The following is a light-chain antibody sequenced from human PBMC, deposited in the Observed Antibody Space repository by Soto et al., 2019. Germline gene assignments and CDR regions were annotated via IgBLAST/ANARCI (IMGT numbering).Light chain of an antibody. CDR1: SSNIGAGYD. CDR2: GNN. CDR3: QSSDSSLSGWV. J-gene: IGLJ3*02. V-gene: IGLV1-40*01. Sequence: QSALTQPPSVSGAPGQRVTISCTGSSSNIGAGYDVHWYQQLPGTAPKLLIYGNNNRPSGVPDRFSGSKSATSASLAITGLQAEDEADYYCQSSDSSLSGWVFGGGTKLTVL.